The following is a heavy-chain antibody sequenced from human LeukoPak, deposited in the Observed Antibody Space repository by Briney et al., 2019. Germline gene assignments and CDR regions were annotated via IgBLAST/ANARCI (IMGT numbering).Heavy chain of an antibody. CDR3: ARDDFWSGMDV. D-gene: IGHD3-3*01. J-gene: IGHJ6*04. CDR1: GGSISSYY. V-gene: IGHV4-59*01. Sequence: SETLSLTCTVSGGSISSYYWSWIRQPPGKGLEWIGYIYYSGSTNYNPSLKSRVTISVDTPKNQFSLKLSSVTAADTAVYYCARDDFWSGMDVWGKGTTVTVSS. CDR2: IYYSGST.